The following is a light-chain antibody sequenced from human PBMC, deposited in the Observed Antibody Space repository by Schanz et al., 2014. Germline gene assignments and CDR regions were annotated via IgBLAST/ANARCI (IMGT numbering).Light chain of an antibody. CDR3: QQYNDWPIT. V-gene: IGKV3-15*01. Sequence: IVMTQSPATLSVSPGERATLSCRASQSVSSHLVWYQQKFGQAPRLLIYGASIRATGIPARFSGSGSGTDFTLTISRLEPEDFAVYYCQQYNDWPITFGGGTKVEIK. CDR2: GAS. CDR1: QSVSSH. J-gene: IGKJ4*01.